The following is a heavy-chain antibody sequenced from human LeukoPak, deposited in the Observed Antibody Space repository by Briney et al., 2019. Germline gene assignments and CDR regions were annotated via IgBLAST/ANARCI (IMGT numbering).Heavy chain of an antibody. D-gene: IGHD3-3*01. CDR3: ARGGKTYYDFWSS. J-gene: IGHJ4*03. CDR2: IYYSGST. V-gene: IGHV4-39*07. Sequence: SETLSLTCTVSGGSISSSSYYWGWIRQPPGKGLEWIGSIYYSGSTYYHPSLKSRVTISVDTSKNHFSLKLSYVTAAGTAVYYCARGGKTYYDFWSSWGQGTLVTVSS. CDR1: GGSISSSSYY.